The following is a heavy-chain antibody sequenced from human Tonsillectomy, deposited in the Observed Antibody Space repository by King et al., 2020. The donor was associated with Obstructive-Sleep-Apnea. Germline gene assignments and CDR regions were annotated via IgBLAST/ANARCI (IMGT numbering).Heavy chain of an antibody. D-gene: IGHD6-19*01. V-gene: IGHV3-23*04. J-gene: IGHJ4*02. CDR2: VSGSGGTT. CDR3: AKLIHWWFGPAVAGSEGNFDS. CDR1: GFTFSSYA. Sequence: VQLVESGGGLVQPGGSLILSCAASGFTFSSYAMSWVRQAPGKGLEWVSSVSGSGGTTYYADSEKGRFTISRDNSKDTLYLQMDSLTAEDTAVYYCAKLIHWWFGPAVAGSEGNFDSWGQGTLVTVSS.